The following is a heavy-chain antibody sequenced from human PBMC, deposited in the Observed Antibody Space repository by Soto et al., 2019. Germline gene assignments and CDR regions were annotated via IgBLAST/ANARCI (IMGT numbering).Heavy chain of an antibody. Sequence: GGSLRLSCAASGFTVSSNYMSWVRQAPGKGLEWVSVIYSGGSTYYADSVKGRFTISRDNSKNTLYLQMNSLRAEDTAVYYCARDSSGDYYDSSAPYWGPAPLVTVSS. J-gene: IGHJ4*02. CDR3: ARDSSGDYYDSSAPY. CDR1: GFTVSSNY. D-gene: IGHD3-22*01. V-gene: IGHV3-66*01. CDR2: IYSGGST.